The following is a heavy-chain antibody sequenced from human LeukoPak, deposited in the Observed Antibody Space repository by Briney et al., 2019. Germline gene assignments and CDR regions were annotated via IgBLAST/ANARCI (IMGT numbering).Heavy chain of an antibody. CDR2: IYYSGST. D-gene: IGHD2-15*01. J-gene: IGHJ4*02. V-gene: IGHV4-39*01. CDR1: GGSISSSSYC. Sequence: PSETLSLTCTVSGGSISSSSYCWGWIRQPPGKGLEWIGSIYYSGSTYYNPSLKSRVTISVDTSKNQFSLKLSSVTAADTAVYYCARLMVVAATFLFDYWGQGTLVTVSS. CDR3: ARLMVVAATFLFDY.